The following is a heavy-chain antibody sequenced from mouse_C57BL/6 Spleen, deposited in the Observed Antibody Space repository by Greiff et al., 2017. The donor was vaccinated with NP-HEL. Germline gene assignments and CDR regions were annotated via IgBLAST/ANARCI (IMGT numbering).Heavy chain of an antibody. CDR2: IRNKANGYTT. D-gene: IGHD4-1*02. CDR3: ASPNWDGWYFDV. Sequence: EVKLMESGGGLVQPGGSLSLSCAASGFTFTDYYMSWVRQPPGKALEWLGFIRNKANGYTTEYSASVKGRFTISRDNSQSILYLQMNALRAEDSATYYCASPNWDGWYFDVWGTGTTVTVSS. J-gene: IGHJ1*03. V-gene: IGHV7-3*01. CDR1: GFTFTDYY.